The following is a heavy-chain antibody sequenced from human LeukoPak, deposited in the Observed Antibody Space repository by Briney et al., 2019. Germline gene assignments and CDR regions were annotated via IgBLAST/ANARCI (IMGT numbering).Heavy chain of an antibody. J-gene: IGHJ4*02. D-gene: IGHD3-22*01. CDR2: IYTSGST. CDR1: GGSISSYY. CDR3: ASNYYDSSRKPYFNY. V-gene: IGHV4-4*07. Sequence: SETLSLTCTVSGGSISSYYWSWIRQPAGKGLEWIGRIYTSGSTSYDPSLKSRVTMSVDTSKNQFSLKLSSVTAADTAVYCCASNYYDSSRKPYFNYWGQGTLVTVSS.